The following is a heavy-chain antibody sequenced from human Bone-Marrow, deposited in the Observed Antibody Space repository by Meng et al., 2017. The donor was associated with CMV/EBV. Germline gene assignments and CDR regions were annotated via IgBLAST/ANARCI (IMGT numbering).Heavy chain of an antibody. CDR2: IYYSGST. Sequence: GSLRLSCTVSGGSISSYYWSWIRQPPGKGLKWMGYIYYSGSTYYNPSLKSRVTISVDTSKNQFSLKLSSVTAADTAVYYCARIVGATLYYYYGMDVWGQGTTVTVSS. J-gene: IGHJ6*02. V-gene: IGHV4-59*12. CDR3: ARIVGATLYYYYGMDV. CDR1: GGSISSYY. D-gene: IGHD1-26*01.